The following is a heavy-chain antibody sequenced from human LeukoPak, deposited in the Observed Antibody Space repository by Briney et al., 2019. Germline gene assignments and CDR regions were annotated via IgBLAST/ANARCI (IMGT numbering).Heavy chain of an antibody. D-gene: IGHD4-11*01. CDR3: AREHYSNYGHWFDP. Sequence: SVKVSCKASGGTFSSYAISWVRQAPGQGLEWMGRIIPIFGTTNYEQKFQGRVTITTDESTSTAYMELGSLRSEDTAVYYCAREHYSNYGHWFDPWGQGTLVTVSS. CDR1: GGTFSSYA. J-gene: IGHJ5*02. CDR2: IIPIFGTT. V-gene: IGHV1-69*05.